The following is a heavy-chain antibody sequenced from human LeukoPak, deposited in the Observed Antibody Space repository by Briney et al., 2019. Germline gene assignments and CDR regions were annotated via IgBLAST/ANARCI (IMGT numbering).Heavy chain of an antibody. CDR2: INHSGST. V-gene: IGHV4-34*01. CDR1: GGSFSGYY. CDR3: ARGRMGATGAYFDY. J-gene: IGHJ4*02. D-gene: IGHD1-26*01. Sequence: SETLSLTCAVYGGSFSGYYWSWIRQPPGKGLEWIGEINHSGSTNYNPSLKSRVTISVDTPKNQFSLKLSSVTAADTAVYYCARGRMGATGAYFDYWGQGTLVTVSS.